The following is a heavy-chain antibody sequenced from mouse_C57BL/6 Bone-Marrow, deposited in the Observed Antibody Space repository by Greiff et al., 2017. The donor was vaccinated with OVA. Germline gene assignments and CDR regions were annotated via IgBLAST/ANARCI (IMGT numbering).Heavy chain of an antibody. V-gene: IGHV2-2*01. CDR1: GFSLTSYG. Sequence: VQLQQSGPGLVQPSQSLSITCTVSGFSLTSYGVHWVRQSPGKGLEWLGVIWSGGSTDYNAAFISRLSISKDNSKSQVFFKMNSLQADDTAIYYCARCYYGSSYWYFDVWGTGTTVTVSS. CDR2: IWSGGST. D-gene: IGHD1-1*01. CDR3: ARCYYGSSYWYFDV. J-gene: IGHJ1*03.